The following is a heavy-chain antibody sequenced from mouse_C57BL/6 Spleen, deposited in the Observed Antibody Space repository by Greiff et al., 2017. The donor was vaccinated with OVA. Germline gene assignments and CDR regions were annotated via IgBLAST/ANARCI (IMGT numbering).Heavy chain of an antibody. Sequence: QVQLQQPGAELVRPGSSVKLSCKASGYTFPSYWMHWVKQRPIQGLEWIGNIDPSDSETHYNQKFKDKATLTVDKSSSTSSMQLSSLSSEDSAVYYFASWGYYYSFADWGQGTLVTVSA. D-gene: IGHD1-1*01. V-gene: IGHV1-52*01. CDR3: ASWGYYYSFAD. J-gene: IGHJ3*01. CDR2: IDPSDSET. CDR1: GYTFPSYW.